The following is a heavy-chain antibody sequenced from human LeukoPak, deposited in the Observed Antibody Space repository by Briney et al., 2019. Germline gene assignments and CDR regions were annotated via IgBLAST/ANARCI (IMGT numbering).Heavy chain of an antibody. CDR2: INHSGST. D-gene: IGHD5-18*01. CDR3: ARRRGYSYGWPMMANWFDP. Sequence: SETLSLTCAVYGGSFSGYYWSWIRQPPGKGLEWIGEINHSGSTNYNPSLKSRVTISVDMSKNQFSLKLSSVTAADTAVYYCARRRGYSYGWPMMANWFDPWGQGTLVTVPS. V-gene: IGHV4-34*01. J-gene: IGHJ5*02. CDR1: GGSFSGYY.